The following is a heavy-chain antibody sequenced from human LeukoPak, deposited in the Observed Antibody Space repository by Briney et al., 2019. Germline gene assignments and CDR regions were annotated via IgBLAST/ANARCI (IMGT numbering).Heavy chain of an antibody. CDR2: INPNSGAT. Sequence: GASVKVSCKASGYTFTGYHIHWVRQAPGRGLEWMGWINPNSGATNYAQSLQGRVTMTRDTSISTAYMELSRVRSDDTAVYYCARDPYSGSFQFDYWGQGTLVAVSS. V-gene: IGHV1-2*02. D-gene: IGHD1-26*01. CDR3: ARDPYSGSFQFDY. J-gene: IGHJ4*02. CDR1: GYTFTGYH.